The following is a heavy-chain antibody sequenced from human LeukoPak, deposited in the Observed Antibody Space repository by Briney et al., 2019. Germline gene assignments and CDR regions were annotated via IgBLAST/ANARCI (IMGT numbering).Heavy chain of an antibody. D-gene: IGHD3-16*02. CDR2: IYYSGST. Sequence: SETLSLTCTVSGGSISSGGYYWSWIRQHPGKSLEWIGYIYYSGSTYYNPSLKSRVAISVDTSKNQFSLKLSSVTAADTAVYYCARHVGLRLGELSNYFDYWGQGTLVTVSS. CDR1: GGSISSGGYY. J-gene: IGHJ4*02. CDR3: ARHVGLRLGELSNYFDY. V-gene: IGHV4-31*03.